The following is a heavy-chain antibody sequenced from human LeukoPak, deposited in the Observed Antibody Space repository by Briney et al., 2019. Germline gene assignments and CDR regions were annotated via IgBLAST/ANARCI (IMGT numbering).Heavy chain of an antibody. D-gene: IGHD3-10*01. CDR1: GYTFTSYG. V-gene: IGHV1-18*03. J-gene: IGHJ5*02. CDR2: ISAYNGNT. Sequence: GASVKVSCKASGYTFTSYGISWVRQAPGQGLEWMGWISAYNGNTNYAQKLQGRATMTTDTSTSTAYMELRSLRSEDMAVYYCARVESVLLWFGELRYWFDPWGQGTLVTVSS. CDR3: ARVESVLLWFGELRYWFDP.